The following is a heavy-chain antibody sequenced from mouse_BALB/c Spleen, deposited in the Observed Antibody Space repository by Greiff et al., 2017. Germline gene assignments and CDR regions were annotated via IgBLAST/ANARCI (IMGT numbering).Heavy chain of an antibody. Sequence: VQLQQSGAELVRPGTSVKVSCKASGYAFTNYLIEWVKQRPGQGLEWIGVINPGSGGTNYNEKFKGNATLTADKSSSTAYMQLSSLTSDDSAVYFCARKDSSGYVPLDYWGQGTTLTVSS. CDR1: GYAFTNYL. CDR3: ARKDSSGYVPLDY. CDR2: INPGSGGT. J-gene: IGHJ2*01. V-gene: IGHV1-54*03. D-gene: IGHD3-2*01.